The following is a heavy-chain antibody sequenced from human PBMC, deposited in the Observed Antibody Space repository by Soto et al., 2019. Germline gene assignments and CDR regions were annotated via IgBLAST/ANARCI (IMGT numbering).Heavy chain of an antibody. V-gene: IGHV1-46*01. Sequence: GASVKVSCKASGYTFTSYYMHWVRQAPGQGLEWMGIINPTGGSASYAQRFQGRVSMTRDTSTSTVYMELSSLTSEDTAVYYCARDRGWFDPWGQGXLVTVYS. J-gene: IGHJ5*02. CDR2: INPTGGSA. CDR1: GYTFTSYY. CDR3: ARDRGWFDP.